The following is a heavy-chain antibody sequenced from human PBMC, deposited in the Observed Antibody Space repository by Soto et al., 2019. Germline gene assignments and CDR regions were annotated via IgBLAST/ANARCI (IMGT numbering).Heavy chain of an antibody. CDR1: GVTFSNAW. D-gene: IGHD3-22*01. CDR3: TTDSYSTIIIVRFDY. J-gene: IGHJ4*01. Sequence: GGSLRLSCAASGVTFSNAWINWVRQAPGKGLEWVGRIKSKTDGGTTDYAEPVKGRFAISRDDSNNMVYLQMNSLKIEDTAVYYCTTDSYSTIIIVRFDYWGHGTLVTVSS. CDR2: IKSKTDGGTT. V-gene: IGHV3-15*07.